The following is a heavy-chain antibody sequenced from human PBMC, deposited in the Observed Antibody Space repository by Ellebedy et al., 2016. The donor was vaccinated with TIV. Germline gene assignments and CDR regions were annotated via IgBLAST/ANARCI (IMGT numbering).Heavy chain of an antibody. Sequence: GSLRLSCSVSGGSIRNYYWTWIRQPPGKGLEWIGYIYYSGSTNYNPSLKSRVTISADTSKNQFSLRLSSVTAADTAVYYCARVGLAVALYGMDVWGQGTTVTVSS. CDR2: IYYSGST. V-gene: IGHV4-59*01. D-gene: IGHD6-19*01. CDR3: ARVGLAVALYGMDV. J-gene: IGHJ6*02. CDR1: GGSIRNYY.